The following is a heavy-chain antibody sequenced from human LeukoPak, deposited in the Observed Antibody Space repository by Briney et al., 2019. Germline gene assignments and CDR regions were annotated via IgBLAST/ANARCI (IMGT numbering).Heavy chain of an antibody. CDR3: ARDYYDSSGYSVFDY. J-gene: IGHJ4*02. D-gene: IGHD3-22*01. Sequence: PGGSLRLSCAASGFTLSSYGMHWVRQAPGKGLEWVAVIWYDGSNKYYADSVKGRFTISRDNSKNTLYLQMNSLRAEDTAVYYCARDYYDSSGYSVFDYWGQGTLVTVSS. CDR1: GFTLSSYG. CDR2: IWYDGSNK. V-gene: IGHV3-33*01.